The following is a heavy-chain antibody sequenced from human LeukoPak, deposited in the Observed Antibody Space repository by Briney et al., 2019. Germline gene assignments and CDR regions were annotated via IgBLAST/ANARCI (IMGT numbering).Heavy chain of an antibody. CDR3: ARDQLYGPPQGPEVGY. D-gene: IGHD1-1*01. Sequence: PGGSLRLSCAASGFTFSNAWMNWVRQAPGKGLEWVSYITTSSGGSVTFYAPSVKGRFTISRDNSKNTLYLQMDSLRADDTAVYYCARDQLYGPPQGPEVGYGGQGTLVTVSS. V-gene: IGHV3-48*01. J-gene: IGHJ4*02. CDR2: ITTSSGGSVT. CDR1: GFTFSNAW.